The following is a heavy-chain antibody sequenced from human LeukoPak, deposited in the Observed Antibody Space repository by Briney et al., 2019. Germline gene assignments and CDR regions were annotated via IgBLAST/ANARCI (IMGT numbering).Heavy chain of an antibody. D-gene: IGHD3-22*01. CDR3: ASRAYYYDSSGYGPFDY. CDR2: IYYSGST. Sequence: SETLSLTCTVSGGSISSSSYYWGWIRQPPGKGLEWIGSIYYSGSTYYNPSLKSRVTISVDTSKNQFSLKLSSVTAADTVVYYCASRAYYYDSSGYGPFDYWGRGTLVTVSS. V-gene: IGHV4-39*01. CDR1: GGSISSSSYY. J-gene: IGHJ4*02.